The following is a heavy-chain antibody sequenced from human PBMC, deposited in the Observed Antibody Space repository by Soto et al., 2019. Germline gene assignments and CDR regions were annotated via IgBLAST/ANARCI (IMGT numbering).Heavy chain of an antibody. Sequence: TGGSLRLSCAASGFTFSDYYMSWIRQAPGKGLEWVSYISSSGSTIYYADSVKGRFTISRDNAKNSLYLQMNSLRAEDTAVYYCARGFIWWELHAFDIWGQGIMVTVSS. D-gene: IGHD1-26*01. J-gene: IGHJ3*02. CDR1: GFTFSDYY. CDR3: ARGFIWWELHAFDI. CDR2: ISSSGSTI. V-gene: IGHV3-11*01.